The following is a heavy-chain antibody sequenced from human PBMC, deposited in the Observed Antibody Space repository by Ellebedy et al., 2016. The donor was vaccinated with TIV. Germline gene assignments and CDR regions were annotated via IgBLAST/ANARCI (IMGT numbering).Heavy chain of an antibody. CDR3: ARETYNDVDLKLWGIFDI. CDR2: IAIDSTT. J-gene: IGHJ3*02. Sequence: GESLKISCAASELTVTSNFMSWVRQAPGKGLAWVSTIAIDSTTYYADSVKGRFTISRDNSKNTLDIQMNSLRAEDTGVYYCARETYNDVDLKLWGIFDIWGQGTMVTVSS. CDR1: ELTVTSNF. V-gene: IGHV3-66*01. D-gene: IGHD3-10*01.